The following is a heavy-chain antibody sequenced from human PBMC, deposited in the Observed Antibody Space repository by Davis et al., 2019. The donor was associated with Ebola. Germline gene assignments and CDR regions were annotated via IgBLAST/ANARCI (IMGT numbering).Heavy chain of an antibody. V-gene: IGHV3-23*01. Sequence: GGSLRLSCAASGFTFSSYGMHWVRQAPGKGLEWVSSISGSGDSRYYADSVKGRFTISRDNSKKTMYLQMNSLRAEDTAVYYCARSGLSFGVVKYHYGMDVWGKGTTVTVSS. D-gene: IGHD3-3*01. CDR3: ARSGLSFGVVKYHYGMDV. CDR2: ISGSGDSR. CDR1: GFTFSSYG. J-gene: IGHJ6*04.